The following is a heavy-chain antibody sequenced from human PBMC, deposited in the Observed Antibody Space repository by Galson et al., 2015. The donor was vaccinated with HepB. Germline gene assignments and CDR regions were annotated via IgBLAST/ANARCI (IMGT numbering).Heavy chain of an antibody. CDR2: ISYDGSNK. V-gene: IGHV3-30-3*01. J-gene: IGHJ4*02. CDR1: GFTFSSYA. D-gene: IGHD5-18*01. Sequence: SLRLSCAASGFTFSSYAMHWVRQAPGKGLEWVAVISYDGSNKYYADSVKGRFTISRDNSKNTLYLQMNSLRAEDTAVYYCARMVIDTAMVSAVGFDYWGQGTLVTVSS. CDR3: ARMVIDTAMVSAVGFDY.